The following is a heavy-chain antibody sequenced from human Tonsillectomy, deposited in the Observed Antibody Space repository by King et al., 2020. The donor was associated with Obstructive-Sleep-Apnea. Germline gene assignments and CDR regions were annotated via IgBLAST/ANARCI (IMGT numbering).Heavy chain of an antibody. CDR2: IYYSGST. CDR1: GGSINSVGYY. D-gene: IGHD3-10*01. J-gene: IGHJ6*02. V-gene: IGHV4-31*03. Sequence: MQLQESGPGLVKPSQTLSLTCPVSGGSINSVGYYWTWIRQHPGKGLEWIGYIYYSGSTYYNPSLKSRVTISVDTSKNQFSLRLSSVTAADTAVYYCARAVDGSGSYSYYYNAMDVWGQGTTVTVSS. CDR3: ARAVDGSGSYSYYYNAMDV.